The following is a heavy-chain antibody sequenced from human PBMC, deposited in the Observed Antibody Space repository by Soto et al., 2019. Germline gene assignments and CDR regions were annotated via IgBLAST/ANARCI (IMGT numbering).Heavy chain of an antibody. V-gene: IGHV4-4*02. J-gene: IGHJ4*02. CDR1: GDFINSNYW. Sequence: SETLSLTCAVSGDFINSNYWWSWVRQPPLKGLEWIGEIYPSGTTNYNPSLKSRVTMFLDKSQNQFSLKLNSVTAADTAVYYCARHVGVPGTRGFDYSGQGTLVTVSS. CDR2: IYPSGTT. CDR3: ARHVGVPGTRGFDY. D-gene: IGHD6-19*01.